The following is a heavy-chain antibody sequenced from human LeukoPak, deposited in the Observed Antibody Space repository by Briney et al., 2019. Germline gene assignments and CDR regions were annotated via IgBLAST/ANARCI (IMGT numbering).Heavy chain of an antibody. CDR1: GFTFNNAW. CDR3: TTEDFVVVVAANFDY. CDR2: IKSKTDGGTT. J-gene: IGHJ4*02. D-gene: IGHD2-15*01. Sequence: PGGSLRLSCAASGFTFNNAWMSWVRQAPGEGLEWVGRIKSKTDGGTTDYAAPVKGRFTISRDDSKNTLYLQMNSLKTEDTAVYYSTTEDFVVVVAANFDYWGQGTLVTVSS. V-gene: IGHV3-15*01.